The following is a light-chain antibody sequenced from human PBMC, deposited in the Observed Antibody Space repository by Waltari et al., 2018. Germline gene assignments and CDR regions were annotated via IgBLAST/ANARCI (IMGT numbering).Light chain of an antibody. CDR1: KLGDKY. Sequence: SYELTQPPSVSVSPGQTASITCSGDKLGDKYACWYQQKPGQSPVVVIYQDSKRPSGIPERFPGSNSGNTATLTISGTQAMDEADYYCQAWDSSNVVFGGGTKLTVL. J-gene: IGLJ2*01. CDR3: QAWDSSNVV. V-gene: IGLV3-1*01. CDR2: QDS.